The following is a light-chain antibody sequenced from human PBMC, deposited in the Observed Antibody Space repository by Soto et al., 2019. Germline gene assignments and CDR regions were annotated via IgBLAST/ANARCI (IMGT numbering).Light chain of an antibody. CDR1: QSVSSY. CDR2: DAS. CDR3: QQRSNWPRT. V-gene: IGKV3-11*01. Sequence: EIVLTQSPATLSLSPGERATLSCRASQSVSSYLAWYQQKPGQAPRLLIYDASNRATGIPARFSGSGSGTDFTLTISSLXPEDFAVYYCQQRSNWPRTFGQGTKVEIK. J-gene: IGKJ1*01.